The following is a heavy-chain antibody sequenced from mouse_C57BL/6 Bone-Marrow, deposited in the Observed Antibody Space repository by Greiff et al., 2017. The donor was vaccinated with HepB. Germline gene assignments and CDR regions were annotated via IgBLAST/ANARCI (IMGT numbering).Heavy chain of an antibody. CDR2: IDPSDSYT. Sequence: VQLQQPGAELVKPGASVKLSCKASGYTFTSYWMQWVKQRPGQGLEWIGEIDPSDSYTNYNQKFKGKATLTVDTSSSTAYMQLSSLTSEDSAVYYCARFRANWDFDYWGQGTTLTVSS. J-gene: IGHJ2*01. D-gene: IGHD4-1*01. CDR3: ARFRANWDFDY. CDR1: GYTFTSYW. V-gene: IGHV1-50*01.